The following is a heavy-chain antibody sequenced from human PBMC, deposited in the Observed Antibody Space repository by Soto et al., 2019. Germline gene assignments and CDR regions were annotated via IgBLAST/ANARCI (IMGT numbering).Heavy chain of an antibody. Sequence: GGSLRLSCAASGFTFSSYGMHWVRQAPGEGLEWVAVISYDGSNKYYADSVKGRFTISRDNSKNTLYLQMNSLRAEDTAVYYCAKDVTSSGYYSLDYWGQGTLVTV. CDR1: GFTFSSYG. CDR2: ISYDGSNK. V-gene: IGHV3-30*18. D-gene: IGHD3-22*01. J-gene: IGHJ4*02. CDR3: AKDVTSSGYYSLDY.